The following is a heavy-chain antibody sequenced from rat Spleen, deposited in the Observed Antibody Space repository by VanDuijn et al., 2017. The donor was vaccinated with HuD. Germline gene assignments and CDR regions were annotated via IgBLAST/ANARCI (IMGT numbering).Heavy chain of an antibody. CDR1: GFTFSDYY. D-gene: IGHD3-1*01. CDR3: ARGALSYFDY. CDR2: ISYEGSST. V-gene: IGHV5-22*01. J-gene: IGHJ2*01. Sequence: EVQLVESGGGLVQPGRSLKLSCAASGFTFSDYYMAWVRQAPKKGLEWVASISYEGSSTYYGDSVKGRFTISRDNAKSTLFLQMNSLRSEDTATYYCARGALSYFDYWGQGVMVTVSS.